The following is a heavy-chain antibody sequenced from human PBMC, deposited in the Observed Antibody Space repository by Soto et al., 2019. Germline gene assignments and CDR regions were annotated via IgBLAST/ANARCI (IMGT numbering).Heavy chain of an antibody. CDR2: LTDSGGST. Sequence: EVQLLESGGGLVQPGGSLRLSCAAFGFNFRSYAMSWVRQAPGKGLEWVSSLTDSGGSTYYINSVEDRFTISRDNSRNTLYLQMSSLRVEDTAVYYCAKDYSSTWYPGHDMGVWGQGTTVTVSS. CDR3: AKDYSSTWYPGHDMGV. J-gene: IGHJ6*02. CDR1: GFNFRSYA. D-gene: IGHD6-13*01. V-gene: IGHV3-23*01.